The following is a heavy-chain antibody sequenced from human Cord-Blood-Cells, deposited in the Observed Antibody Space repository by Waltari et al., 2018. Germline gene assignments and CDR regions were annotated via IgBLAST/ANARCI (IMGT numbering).Heavy chain of an antibody. V-gene: IGHV1-69*01. CDR3: ARVVGAPKSYYYYYMDV. D-gene: IGHD1-26*01. J-gene: IGHJ6*03. Sequence: QVQLVQSGAEVKKPGSSVKVSCKASGGTFSSYAISWVRQAPGQGLEWMGGIIPIFVTANYATKFQGRVTITADESTSTAYMELSSLRSEDTAVYYCARVVGAPKSYYYYYMDVWGKGTTVTVSS. CDR2: IIPIFVTA. CDR1: GGTFSSYA.